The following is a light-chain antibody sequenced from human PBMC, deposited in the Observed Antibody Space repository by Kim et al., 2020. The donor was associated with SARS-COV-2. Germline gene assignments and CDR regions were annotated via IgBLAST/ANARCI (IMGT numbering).Light chain of an antibody. CDR1: SGHSSNA. CDR3: QTWGTGIWV. J-gene: IGLJ3*02. CDR2: LNSDGSH. Sequence: QLVLTQSPSASASLGASVKLTCTLSSGHSSNAIAWHHQQPEKGPRYLMKLNSDGSHTKGDGIPDRFSGSSSGAERYLTISSLQSEDEADYYCQTWGTGIWVFGGGTKLTVL. V-gene: IGLV4-69*01.